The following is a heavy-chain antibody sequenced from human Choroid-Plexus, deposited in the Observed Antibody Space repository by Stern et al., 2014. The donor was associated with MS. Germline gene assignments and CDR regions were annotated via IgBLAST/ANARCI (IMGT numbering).Heavy chain of an antibody. CDR2: VLYDGSNK. V-gene: IGHV3-30*18. D-gene: IGHD2/OR15-2a*01. J-gene: IGHJ5*02. CDR3: AKDRQYLTYFFDH. Sequence: QVQLVQSGGGVVQPGRPLRLSCVASGFTFGSCAMHWVRQAPGKGLEWVAGVLYDGSNKYYADSVKARFTISRDNSQNTLYMQMSSLRPEDTAVYYCAKDRQYLTYFFDHWGQGSLVTVSS. CDR1: GFTFGSCA.